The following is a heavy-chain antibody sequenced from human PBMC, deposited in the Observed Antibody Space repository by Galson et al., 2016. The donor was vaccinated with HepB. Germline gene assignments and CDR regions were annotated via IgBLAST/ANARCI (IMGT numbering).Heavy chain of an antibody. V-gene: IGHV3-30-3*01. D-gene: IGHD7-27*01. CDR3: ARGTGNWYFDL. CDR2: ISNDGNNK. J-gene: IGHJ2*01. Sequence: SLRLSCAASGFTFSSFTMHWVRQAPGEGLEWVAVISNDGNNKYYADSVKSRFTISRDNSRNTLYLQMYSLRTEDTAVYYCARGTGNWYFDLWGRGTLVTVSS. CDR1: GFTFSSFT.